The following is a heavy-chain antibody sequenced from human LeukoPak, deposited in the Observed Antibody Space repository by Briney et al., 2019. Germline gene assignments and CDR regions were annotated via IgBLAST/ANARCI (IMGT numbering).Heavy chain of an antibody. Sequence: PGGSLRLSCAASGFTFSTSWMTWIRQAPGKGLEWVANIKQDGSEKYYVDSVKGRLTISRDNAKNSLYLQMSSLRAEDTAVYYCARVRAIGGREGQWGNGFDIWGQGTMVTVSS. CDR1: GFTFSTSW. CDR3: ARVRAIGGREGQWGNGFDI. CDR2: IKQDGSEK. J-gene: IGHJ3*02. D-gene: IGHD6-19*01. V-gene: IGHV3-7*01.